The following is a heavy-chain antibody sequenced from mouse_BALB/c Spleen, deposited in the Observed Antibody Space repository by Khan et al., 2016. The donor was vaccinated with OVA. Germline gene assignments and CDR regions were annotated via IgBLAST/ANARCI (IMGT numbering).Heavy chain of an antibody. J-gene: IGHJ1*01. V-gene: IGHV5-6-4*01. CDR3: TRDGNYAHWYFDV. CDR1: GFSFTTYT. CDR2: INSCSTYT. D-gene: IGHD2-1*01. Sequence: EVELVESGGGLVRPGGSLKLSCAASGFSFTTYTMSWVRQTPEKRLEWVATINSCSTYTYYPDSVKGRFTISRDHAKNTLYLQISSLKSEDTAMYYCTRDGNYAHWYFDVWGAGTTVTVSS.